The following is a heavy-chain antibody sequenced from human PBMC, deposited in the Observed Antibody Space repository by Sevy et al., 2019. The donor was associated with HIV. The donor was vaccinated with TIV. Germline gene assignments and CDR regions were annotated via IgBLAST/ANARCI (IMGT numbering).Heavy chain of an antibody. CDR3: ARAKIWVDYYDSSGYYSDAFDI. Sequence: GGSLRLSCAASGFTFSSYAMHWVRQAPGKGLEGVAVISYDGRNKYYADSVKGRFTISRDNSKNTLYLQMNSLRAEDTAVYYCARAKIWVDYYDSSGYYSDAFDIWGQGTMVTVSS. J-gene: IGHJ3*02. V-gene: IGHV3-30*04. D-gene: IGHD3-22*01. CDR2: ISYDGRNK. CDR1: GFTFSSYA.